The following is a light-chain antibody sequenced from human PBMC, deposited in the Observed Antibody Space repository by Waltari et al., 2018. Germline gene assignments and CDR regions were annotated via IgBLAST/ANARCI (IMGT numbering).Light chain of an antibody. CDR2: AAS. J-gene: IGKJ2*01. CDR1: QSVTRNF. CDR3: QQYGSSPYT. V-gene: IGKV3-20*01. Sequence: IVLTQSPGTLSLSTGERATLSCRASQSVTRNFLAWYQQKPGQAPRLLIFAASSRATGIPDRFSGSGSGTDFTLTITRLEPEDFAVYYCQQYGSSPYTFGQGTNLEIK.